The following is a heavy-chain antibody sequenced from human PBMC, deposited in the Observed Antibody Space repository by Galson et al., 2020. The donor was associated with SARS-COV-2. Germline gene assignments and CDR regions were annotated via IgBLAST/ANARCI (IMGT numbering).Heavy chain of an antibody. Sequence: NSGGSLRLSCAASGFTFSSYSMNWVRQAPGKGLEWVSSISSSSSYIYYADSVKGRFTISRDNAKNSLYLQMNSLRAEDTAVYYCARDAYPWVRERWFDPWGQGTLVTVSS. CDR1: GFTFSSYS. D-gene: IGHD1-1*01. CDR3: ARDAYPWVRERWFDP. CDR2: ISSSSSYI. V-gene: IGHV3-21*01. J-gene: IGHJ5*02.